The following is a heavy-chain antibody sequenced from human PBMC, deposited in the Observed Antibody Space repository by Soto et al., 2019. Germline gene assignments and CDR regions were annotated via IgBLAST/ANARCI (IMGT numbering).Heavy chain of an antibody. D-gene: IGHD1-26*01. J-gene: IGHJ4*02. V-gene: IGHV4-59*01. CDR1: GGSISIYY. Sequence: ESLCRASPVSGGSISIYYTGWIRPPPGKGLEWIGYIYYSGYTSYNPSLKSRVTISVDTSKNQFSLKLNSVTAADTAVYYCARCFSGNYPSRPEEPYYFDSWGQGTLVTVYS. CDR3: ARCFSGNYPSRPEEPYYFDS. CDR2: IYYSGYT.